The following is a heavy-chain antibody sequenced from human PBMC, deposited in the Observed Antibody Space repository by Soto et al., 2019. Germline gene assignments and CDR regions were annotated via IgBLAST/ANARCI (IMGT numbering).Heavy chain of an antibody. CDR1: GYTFTNYY. Sequence: QVQLVQSGAEVKRPGASVKISCKASGYTFTNYYVQWVRQAPGQGLEWMGTINPSDSSATYAQKSRGRVTMTRDTSKSTVYMELSSIESADTAVYYSQRVQDASGYRYAGDYWGQGTLVIVSS. CDR2: INPSDSSA. CDR3: QRVQDASGYRYAGDY. D-gene: IGHD5-18*01. J-gene: IGHJ4*02. V-gene: IGHV1-46*01.